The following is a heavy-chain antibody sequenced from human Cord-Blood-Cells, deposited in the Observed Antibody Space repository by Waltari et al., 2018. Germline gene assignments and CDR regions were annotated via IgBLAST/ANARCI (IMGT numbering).Heavy chain of an antibody. CDR3: ARDGWVDTAIP. V-gene: IGHV1-2*02. CDR1: GYTFTGYY. D-gene: IGHD5-18*01. J-gene: IGHJ5*02. Sequence: QVQLVQSGAEVKKPGASVKVSCKASGYTFTGYYMHWVRPAPGQGLEWMGWINPNRGGTNYAQKFQGRVTMTRDTSISTAYMELSRLRSDDTAVYYCARDGWVDTAIPWGQGTLVTVSS. CDR2: INPNRGGT.